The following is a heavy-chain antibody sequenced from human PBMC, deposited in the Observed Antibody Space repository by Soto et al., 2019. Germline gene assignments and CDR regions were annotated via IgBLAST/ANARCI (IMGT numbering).Heavy chain of an antibody. V-gene: IGHV1-18*04. Sequence: QVQLVQSGAEVKEPGASVKVSCKASGYTFTHYGFSWVRQAPGQGLEWMAWTSADNGDTNYAPKPQGKVTLTTDTSTDKAYMELRSLRSDDTAVYYCARDERGTCTSSICYYFDYWGQGTLVTVSS. CDR1: GYTFTHYG. J-gene: IGHJ4*02. CDR3: ARDERGTCTSSICYYFDY. CDR2: TSADNGDT. D-gene: IGHD2-2*01.